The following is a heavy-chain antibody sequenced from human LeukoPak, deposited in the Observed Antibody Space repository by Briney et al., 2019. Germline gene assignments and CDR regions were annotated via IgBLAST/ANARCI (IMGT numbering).Heavy chain of an antibody. Sequence: GGSLRLSCAASGFTFSYYGMHWVRQAPGKGLEWVAVIWYDGSKKHYADSVKGRFTISRDSSKNTLYLQMNSLRAEDTAVYYCARDTNVQGYTYAQENFDYWGQGTLVTVSS. CDR1: GFTFSYYG. V-gene: IGHV3-33*01. D-gene: IGHD5-18*01. CDR2: IWYDGSKK. CDR3: ARDTNVQGYTYAQENFDY. J-gene: IGHJ4*02.